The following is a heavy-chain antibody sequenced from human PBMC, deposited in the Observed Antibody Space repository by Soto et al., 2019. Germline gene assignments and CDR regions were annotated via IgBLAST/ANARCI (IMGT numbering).Heavy chain of an antibody. D-gene: IGHD2-2*01. V-gene: IGHV4-30-4*08. CDR3: AREDCRSTSCSYSTGSYYFDY. J-gene: IGHJ4*02. CDR2: TFHSGST. CDR1: GGAISSGGYH. Sequence: QVHLQESGPGLVKPSQTLSLTCNVSGGAISSGGYHWSWIRQYPGKGLEWIGHTFHSGSTNYNPSLQSRLTISVDTSKNQFSLTLSSVTAADTAVYYCAREDCRSTSCSYSTGSYYFDYWGQGTLVTLSS.